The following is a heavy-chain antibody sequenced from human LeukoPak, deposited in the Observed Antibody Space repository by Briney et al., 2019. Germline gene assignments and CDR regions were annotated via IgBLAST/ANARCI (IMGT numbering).Heavy chain of an antibody. CDR1: GYTFTGYY. D-gene: IGHD3-22*01. J-gene: IGHJ4*02. CDR3: ARDGYYDSSGYYS. V-gene: IGHV1-2*02. Sequence: AASVTVSCKASGYTFTGYYMHWVRQAPGQGLEWMGWINPNSGGTNYAQKFQGRVTMTRDTSISTAYMELSRLRSDDTAVYYCARDGYYDSSGYYSWGQGTLVTVSS. CDR2: INPNSGGT.